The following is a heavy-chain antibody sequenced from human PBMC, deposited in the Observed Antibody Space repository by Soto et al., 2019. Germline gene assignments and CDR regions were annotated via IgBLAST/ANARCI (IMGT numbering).Heavy chain of an antibody. D-gene: IGHD2-21*02. CDR3: ARDKSTYCGGDCLTDYYYGMDV. Sequence: SVKVSFHATECTFTSYAMPWVRQAPGQRLGWMGWNNAGNGNTKYSQKFQGRVTITRDTSASPAYMELSSLRSEDTAVYYCARDKSTYCGGDCLTDYYYGMDVWGQGTTVTVSS. V-gene: IGHV1-3*01. CDR1: ECTFTSYA. CDR2: NNAGNGNT. J-gene: IGHJ6*02.